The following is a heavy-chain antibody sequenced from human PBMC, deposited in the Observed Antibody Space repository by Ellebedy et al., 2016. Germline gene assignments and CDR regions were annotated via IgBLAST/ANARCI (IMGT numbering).Heavy chain of an antibody. CDR2: ISSSSSYT. V-gene: IGHV3-11*06. CDR1: GFTFSDYY. J-gene: IGHJ3*02. CDR3: ARVPRAYSSGWYAFDI. Sequence: GESLKISCAASGFTFSDYYMSWIRQAPGKGLEWVSYISSSSSYTNYADSVKGRFTISRDNAKNSLYLQMNSLRAEDTAVYYCARVPRAYSSGWYAFDIWGQGTMVTVSS. D-gene: IGHD6-19*01.